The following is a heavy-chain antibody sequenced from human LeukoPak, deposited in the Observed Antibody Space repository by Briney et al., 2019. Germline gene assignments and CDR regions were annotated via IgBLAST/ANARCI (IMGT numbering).Heavy chain of an antibody. CDR3: ARGNPEGVSGNRRRTFDY. CDR1: GYTFTGYY. CDR2: INPNSGGT. D-gene: IGHD3-10*01. J-gene: IGHJ4*02. V-gene: IGHV1-2*02. Sequence: GASVKVSCKASGYTFTGYYMHWVRQAPGQGLEYMGWINPNSGGTNYAQKFQGRVTMTRDTSISTAYMELTSDDTAVYYCARGNPEGVSGNRRRTFDYWGQGTLVTVSS.